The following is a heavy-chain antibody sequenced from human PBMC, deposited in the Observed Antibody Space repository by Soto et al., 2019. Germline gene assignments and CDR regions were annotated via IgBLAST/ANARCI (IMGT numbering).Heavy chain of an antibody. D-gene: IGHD3-9*01. Sequence: PSETLSLTCTVSGGSISSGGYYWSWIRQHPGKGLEWIGYIYYSGSTYYNPSLKSRVTISVDTSKNQFSLKLSSVTAADTAVYYCARDLSYYDILTGYYRGWFDPWGQGTLVTVSS. CDR1: GGSISSGGYY. V-gene: IGHV4-31*03. J-gene: IGHJ5*02. CDR3: ARDLSYYDILTGYYRGWFDP. CDR2: IYYSGST.